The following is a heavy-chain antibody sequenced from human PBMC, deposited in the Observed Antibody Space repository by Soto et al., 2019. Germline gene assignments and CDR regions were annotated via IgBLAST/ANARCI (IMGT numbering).Heavy chain of an antibody. CDR1: GFTFNDYA. J-gene: IGHJ4*02. CDR2: ISGSGGST. CDR3: AKDLYNSGPPDY. D-gene: IGHD5-18*01. V-gene: IGHV3-23*01. Sequence: HPGGSLRLSCAASGFTFNDYAMSWVRQPPGKGLEWVSTISGSGGSTYYADSVKGRFTISRDNSKNTLYLQMKSLRDEDTAVYFCAKDLYNSGPPDYWGQGTLVTVSS.